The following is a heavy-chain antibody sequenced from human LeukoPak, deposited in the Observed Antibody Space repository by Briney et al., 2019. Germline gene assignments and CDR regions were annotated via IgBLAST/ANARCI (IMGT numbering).Heavy chain of an antibody. CDR2: ISSSSSYI. Sequence: GGSLRLSCAASGFTFSSYSMNWVRQAPGKGLEWVSSISSSSSYIYYADSVKGRFTISRDNAKNSLYLQMNSLRAEDTAVYYCAAGSRGDYGDYHWGQGTLVTVSS. D-gene: IGHD4-17*01. CDR1: GFTFSSYS. V-gene: IGHV3-21*01. CDR3: AAGSRGDYGDYH. J-gene: IGHJ5*02.